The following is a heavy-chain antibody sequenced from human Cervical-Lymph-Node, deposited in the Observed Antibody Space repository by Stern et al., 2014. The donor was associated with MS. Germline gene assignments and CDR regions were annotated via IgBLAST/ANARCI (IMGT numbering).Heavy chain of an antibody. J-gene: IGHJ5*01. CDR2: IYSDGST. Sequence: VQLAESGPGLVKPSETVSLTCTVSGGSMSSKYWNWIRQPPGKGLEWIGYIYSDGSTNYNPSLKSRVVISLDKSTNQFSLSLTSVTAADTAVYYCARVTGRGTRQNWFDSWGQGTLVTVSS. CDR1: GGSMSSKY. CDR3: ARVTGRGTRQNWFDS. D-gene: IGHD1-26*01. V-gene: IGHV4-59*01.